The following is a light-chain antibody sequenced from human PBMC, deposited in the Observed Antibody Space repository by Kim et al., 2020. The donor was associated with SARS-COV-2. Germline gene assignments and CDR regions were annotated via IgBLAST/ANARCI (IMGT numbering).Light chain of an antibody. CDR3: QQDGNSPS. CDR2: GAS. Sequence: PEGRTLPCRSDKPISSNNLFGWQQQKRRPAPRLLNGGASRKAGGIPRMFSGRGAGNDFPTTNSRLEPEDFAVYYCQQDGNSPSFGGGTKVDIK. CDR1: PISSNNL. V-gene: IGKV3-20*01. J-gene: IGKJ4*01.